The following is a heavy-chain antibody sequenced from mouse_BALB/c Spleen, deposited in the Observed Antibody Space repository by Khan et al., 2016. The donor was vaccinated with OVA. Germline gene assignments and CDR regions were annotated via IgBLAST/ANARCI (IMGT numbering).Heavy chain of an antibody. Sequence: EEEREEDGGDLVKSGGSLKLSCAASGFTFSPYSMSWVRQTPDKRLEWVATISSDGDYTDYPDSVKGRYNISRDNANNTLYLQMSSLKSEDTAIXNCATHLTGSFAYWGQGTLVTVSA. V-gene: IGHV5-6*01. D-gene: IGHD4-1*01. CDR3: ATHLTGSFAY. CDR1: GFTFSPYS. J-gene: IGHJ3*01. CDR2: ISSDGDYT.